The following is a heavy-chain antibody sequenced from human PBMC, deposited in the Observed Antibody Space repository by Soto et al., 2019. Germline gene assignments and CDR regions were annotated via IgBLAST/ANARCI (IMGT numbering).Heavy chain of an antibody. V-gene: IGHV5-51*01. CDR2: IYPGDSDT. Sequence: PGESLKISCQGLGNSFNNWIVWVRQMPGKGLERVGIIYPGDSDTRYSPSFQGQVTISADKSISTAYLQWSSLKPSDSAIYYCASQHYYDSSGYYVVYWGQGTLVTVSS. CDR3: ASQHYYDSSGYYVVY. D-gene: IGHD3-22*01. CDR1: GNSFNNW. J-gene: IGHJ4*02.